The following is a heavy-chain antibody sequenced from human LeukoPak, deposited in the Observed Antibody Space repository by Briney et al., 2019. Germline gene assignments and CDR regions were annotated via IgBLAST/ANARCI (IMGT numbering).Heavy chain of an antibody. CDR2: TYYSGST. CDR3: ARDIVYCSSTSCYEYFDY. J-gene: IGHJ4*02. CDR1: GGSISSGGYY. D-gene: IGHD2-2*01. Sequence: SQTLSLTCTVSGGSISSGGYYWSWIRQHPGKGLEWIGYTYYSGSTYYNPSLKSRVTISVDTSKNQFSLKLSSVTAADTAVYYCARDIVYCSSTSCYEYFDYWGQGTLVTVSS. V-gene: IGHV4-31*03.